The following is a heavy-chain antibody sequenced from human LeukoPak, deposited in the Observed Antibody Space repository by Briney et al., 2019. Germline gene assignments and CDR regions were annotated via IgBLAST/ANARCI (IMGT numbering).Heavy chain of an antibody. V-gene: IGHV1-69*04. CDR1: GYTFTSYA. D-gene: IGHD6-19*01. J-gene: IGHJ4*02. Sequence: ASVKVSCKASGYTFTSYAMNWVRQAPGQGLEWMGRIIPILGIANYAQKFQGRVTITRDTSASTAYMELSSLRSEDTAVYYCASVSGWYQFDYWGQGTLVTVSS. CDR3: ASVSGWYQFDY. CDR2: IIPILGIA.